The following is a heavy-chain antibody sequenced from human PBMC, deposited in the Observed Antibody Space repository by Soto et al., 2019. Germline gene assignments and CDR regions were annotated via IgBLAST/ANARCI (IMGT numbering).Heavy chain of an antibody. V-gene: IGHV1-69*13. CDR2: IIPIFGTA. CDR1: GDTFSSYA. D-gene: IGHD3-10*01. Sequence: SVKVSCKASGDTFSSYAISWVRQAPGQRLEWIGGIIPIFGTANYAQMFQGRVTITADESTSTAYMELSSLRSEETAVYYCVFVSGSGSYFSRVRWFEPWGQGTLVTVPS. J-gene: IGHJ5*01. CDR3: VFVSGSGSYFSRVRWFEP.